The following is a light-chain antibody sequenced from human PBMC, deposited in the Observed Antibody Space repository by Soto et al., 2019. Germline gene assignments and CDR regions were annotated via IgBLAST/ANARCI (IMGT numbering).Light chain of an antibody. CDR3: QQYASSPLLT. CDR2: AAS. Sequence: EGVMTQSPATPSVSPGDKVSLSCRANQTISNMLAWYQQKPGQAPRLLIYAASTRATGVSARFSGSGSGTDLTLSISRLEPEDFAVYYCQQYASSPLLTFGGGTKVDIK. J-gene: IGKJ4*01. V-gene: IGKV3-15*01. CDR1: QTISNM.